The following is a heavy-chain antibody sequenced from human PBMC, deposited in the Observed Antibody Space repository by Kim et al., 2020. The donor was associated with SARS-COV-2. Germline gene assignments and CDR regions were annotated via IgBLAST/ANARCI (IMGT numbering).Heavy chain of an antibody. CDR2: ITTSGDGM. J-gene: IGHJ6*02. V-gene: IGHV3-48*03. Sequence: GGSLRLSCAASGFTFSIFEMNWVRQAPGKGLEWVSYITTSGDGMYYADSVKGRFTISRDNAKNSLFLRMNSLRAEDTAIYYCTRDRRMDVWGQGTMVTVSS. CDR1: GFTFSIFE. CDR3: TRDRRMDV.